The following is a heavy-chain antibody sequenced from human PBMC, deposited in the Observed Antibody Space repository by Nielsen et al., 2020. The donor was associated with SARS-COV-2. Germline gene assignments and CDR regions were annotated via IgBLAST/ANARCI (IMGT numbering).Heavy chain of an antibody. CDR3: AKDESGIRYDFWSGYYRFDY. Sequence: GGSLRLSCAASGFTFSSYAMSWVRQAPGKGLEWVSVISGSGGTTYYADSVKGRFTISRDNSENTLYLQMNSLRAEDTAVYYCAKDESGIRYDFWSGYYRFDYWGQGTLVTVSS. CDR2: ISGSGGTT. J-gene: IGHJ4*02. CDR1: GFTFSSYA. V-gene: IGHV3-23*01. D-gene: IGHD3-3*01.